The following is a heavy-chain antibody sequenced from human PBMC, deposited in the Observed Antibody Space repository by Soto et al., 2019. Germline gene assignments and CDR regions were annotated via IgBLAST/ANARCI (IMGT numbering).Heavy chain of an antibody. J-gene: IGHJ4*02. CDR1: GFTFSSYG. Sequence: PGGSLRLSCAASGFTFSSYGMHWVRQAPGKGLEWVAVISYDGSNKYYADSVKGRFTISRDNSKNTLYLQMNSLRAEDTAVYYCAKARDSSGCTHFDYWGQGTLVTVSS. CDR2: ISYDGSNK. D-gene: IGHD3-22*01. V-gene: IGHV3-30*18. CDR3: AKARDSSGCTHFDY.